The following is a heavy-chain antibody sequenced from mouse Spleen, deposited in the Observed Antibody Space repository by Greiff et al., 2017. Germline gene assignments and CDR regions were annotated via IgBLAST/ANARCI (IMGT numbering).Heavy chain of an antibody. CDR3: ARRHYYAMDY. J-gene: IGHJ4*01. CDR2: IDPNSGGT. Sequence: VQLQQPGAALVKPGASVQLSCKASGYTFTRYWMHWVKQRPGRGLEWIGRIDPNSGGTKYNEKFKSKATLTVDKPSSTAYMQLSSLTSEDSAVYYCARRHYYAMDYWGQGTSVTVSS. CDR1: GYTFTRYW. V-gene: IGHV1-72*01.